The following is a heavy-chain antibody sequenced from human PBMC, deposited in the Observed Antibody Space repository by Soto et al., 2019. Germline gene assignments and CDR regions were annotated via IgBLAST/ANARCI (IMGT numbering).Heavy chain of an antibody. J-gene: IGHJ4*02. CDR3: AKVRQDVVLLLALDS. CDR1: GFDFSKYV. CDR2: MSYDGSDI. V-gene: IGHV3-30*18. Sequence: QVQLVESGGRVVQPGRSLRLSCAASGFDFSKYVLHWVRQAPGKGVEWVAVMSYDGSDIYYATSVKGRFTISTDNSKNTLFLQMNSLRPEDTAVYYSAKVRQDVVLLLALDSWGQGTLVTVSS. D-gene: IGHD2-8*01.